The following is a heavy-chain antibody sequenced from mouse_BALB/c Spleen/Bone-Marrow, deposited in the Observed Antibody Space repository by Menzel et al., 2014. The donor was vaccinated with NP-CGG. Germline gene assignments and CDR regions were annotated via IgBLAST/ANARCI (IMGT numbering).Heavy chain of an antibody. CDR3: TRSLVRRDHYYAMDY. J-gene: IGHJ4*01. D-gene: IGHD2-14*01. V-gene: IGHV1S22*01. Sequence: LQQSGSELVRPGASVKLSCKASGYTFTSYWMHWVKQRPGQGLEWIGNIYPGSGSTNYDEMFKSKATLTVDTSSSTAYMQLSSLTTEDSAVYYCTRSLVRRDHYYAMDYWGQGTSVTVSS. CDR2: IYPGSGST. CDR1: GYTFTSYW.